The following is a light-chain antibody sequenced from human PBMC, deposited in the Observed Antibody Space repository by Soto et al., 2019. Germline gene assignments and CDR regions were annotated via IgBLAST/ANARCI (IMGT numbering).Light chain of an antibody. V-gene: IGLV1-40*01. Sequence: QSVLTQPPSVSGAPGQRVTISCTGSSSNIGAGFDVHWYQQFPGTAPKLLIYDNANRPSGVPDRFSGSKSGTSASLAITGLQAEDEADYYCQSYDSSLSASVFGGGTKLTVL. CDR2: DNA. J-gene: IGLJ3*02. CDR1: SSNIGAGFD. CDR3: QSYDSSLSASV.